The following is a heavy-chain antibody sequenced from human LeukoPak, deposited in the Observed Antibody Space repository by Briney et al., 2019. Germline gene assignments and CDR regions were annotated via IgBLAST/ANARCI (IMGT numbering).Heavy chain of an antibody. J-gene: IGHJ4*02. CDR3: ARADTTMTLLFDY. V-gene: IGHV4-39*07. CDR1: GGSISSSSYY. D-gene: IGHD5-18*01. CDR2: IYYSGST. Sequence: SETLSLTCTVSGGSISSSSYYWGWIRQPPGKGLEWIGSIYYSGSTYYNPSLKSRVTISVDTSKNQFSLKLNSVTAADTAVYYCARADTTMTLLFDYWGQGTLVTVSS.